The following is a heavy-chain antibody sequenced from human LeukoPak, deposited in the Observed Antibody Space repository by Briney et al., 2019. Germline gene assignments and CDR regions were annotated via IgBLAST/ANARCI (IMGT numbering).Heavy chain of an antibody. CDR3: AKGKYNRDAFDI. J-gene: IGHJ3*02. Sequence: PGGSLRLSCAASGFTFSSYAMSWVRQAPGKVLEWVSGISGSGGSTYYADSVKGRFTISRDNSKNTLYLQMNSLRAEDTAVFYCAKGKYNRDAFDIWGLGTMVTVSS. CDR2: ISGSGGST. D-gene: IGHD6-6*01. V-gene: IGHV3-23*01. CDR1: GFTFSSYA.